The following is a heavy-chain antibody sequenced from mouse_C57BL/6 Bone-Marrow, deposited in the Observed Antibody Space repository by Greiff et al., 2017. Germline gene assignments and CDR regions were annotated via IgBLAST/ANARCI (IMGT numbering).Heavy chain of an antibody. CDR2: IYPRSGNT. CDR1: GYTFTSYG. CDR3: ARWRGGAY. V-gene: IGHV1-81*01. J-gene: IGHJ3*01. Sequence: VQLQQSGAELARPGASVKLSCKASGYTFTSYGISWVKQRTGQGLEWIGEIYPRSGNTYYNEKFKGKATLTADKSSSTAYMELRSLTSEDSAVYFWARWRGGAYWGQGTLVTVSA.